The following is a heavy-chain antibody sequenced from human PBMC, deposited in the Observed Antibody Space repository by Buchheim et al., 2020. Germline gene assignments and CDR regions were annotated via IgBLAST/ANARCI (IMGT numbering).Heavy chain of an antibody. CDR2: ISYDGSNK. D-gene: IGHD3-3*01. J-gene: IGHJ6*02. CDR1: GFTFSSYA. CDR3: ARDYDFWSGYYPYYYYYGMDV. V-gene: IGHV3-30-3*01. Sequence: QVQLVESGGGVVQPGRSLRLSCAASGFTFSSYAMHWVRQAPGKGLEWVAVISYDGSNKYYAESVKGRFTISRDNSKNTLYLQMNSLRAEDTAVYYCARDYDFWSGYYPYYYYYGMDVWSQGTT.